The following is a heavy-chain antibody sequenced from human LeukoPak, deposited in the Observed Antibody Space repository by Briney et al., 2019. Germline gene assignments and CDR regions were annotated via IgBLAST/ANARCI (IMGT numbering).Heavy chain of an antibody. V-gene: IGHV3-64*01. CDR3: ASRTSGWYYDY. CDR1: GFTFSNYA. Sequence: RGSLILSCAASGFTFSNYAMHWVRQAPGKGLEYVSAISSSGGATYYAKSVKGRFIISRDNSKDTLYLQMGSLRVDDMAVYYCASRTSGWYYDYWGQGSLVTVSS. J-gene: IGHJ4*02. D-gene: IGHD6-19*01. CDR2: ISSSGGAT.